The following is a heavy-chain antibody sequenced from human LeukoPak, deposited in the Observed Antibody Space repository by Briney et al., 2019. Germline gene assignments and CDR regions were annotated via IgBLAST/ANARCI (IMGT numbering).Heavy chain of an antibody. J-gene: IGHJ3*02. CDR2: ITSRSSNT. V-gene: IGHV3-23*01. D-gene: IGHD4-17*01. CDR1: RFTLSRYA. Sequence: SGGSQRLPCAASRFTLSRYAMRWVRHPPGKALEGGSAITSRSSNTHYADSVKRRYPISRDNSKNTLHLEMNNLRAEGTAVYYCAKFGYGDYPYQGFDIWGQGTRVTVSS. CDR3: AKFGYGDYPYQGFDI.